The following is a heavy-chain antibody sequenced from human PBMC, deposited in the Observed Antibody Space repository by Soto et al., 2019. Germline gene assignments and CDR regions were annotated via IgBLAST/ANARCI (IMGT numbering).Heavy chain of an antibody. CDR1: GFATRNYE. CDR3: ARENSGDAFDF. V-gene: IGHV3-48*03. CDR2: INSGGTSK. D-gene: IGHD4-17*01. J-gene: IGHJ4*02. Sequence: PGGSLRLSCAASGFATRNYEMNWVRQAPGKGLEWVSYINSGGTSKKYTDSVEGRFTISRDTALNSLYLQMDSLRDEDTAIYYCARENSGDAFDFWGQGILVTVSS.